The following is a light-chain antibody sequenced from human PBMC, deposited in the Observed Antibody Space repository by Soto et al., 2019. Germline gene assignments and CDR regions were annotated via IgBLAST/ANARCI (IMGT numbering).Light chain of an antibody. CDR3: QQYHRYSWT. Sequence: DIQMTQSPSTLSASVGDRVSIACRASQSISSSLAWYQQKPGKAPKLLIYDASSLESGVPSRLNGSGSGTEFTLSINSLQPRDFATYYCQQYHRYSWTFGQGTKVELK. CDR1: QSISSS. V-gene: IGKV1-5*01. J-gene: IGKJ1*01. CDR2: DAS.